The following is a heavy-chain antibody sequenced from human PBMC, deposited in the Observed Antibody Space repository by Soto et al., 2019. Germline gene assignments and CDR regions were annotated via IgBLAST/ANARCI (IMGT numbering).Heavy chain of an antibody. D-gene: IGHD6-19*01. V-gene: IGHV1-18*01. J-gene: IGHJ2*01. Sequence: QVQMVQSGAEVKKPGASVKVSSKASGYTFNTYGVSWVRQAPGQGLEWLGWISPYNGNTNYPQKLQGRVTMTTDTSTSTAYMELRSLRSDDTAVYYCARCITGAGSFWYFDLWGRGTLVTVSS. CDR2: ISPYNGNT. CDR3: ARCITGAGSFWYFDL. CDR1: GYTFNTYG.